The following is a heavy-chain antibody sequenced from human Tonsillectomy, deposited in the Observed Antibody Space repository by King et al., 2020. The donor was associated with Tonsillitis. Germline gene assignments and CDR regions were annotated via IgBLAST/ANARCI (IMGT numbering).Heavy chain of an antibody. CDR1: GFTFSSYA. Sequence: VQLVESGGGLVQPGGSLRLSCAASGFTFSSYAMSWVRQAPGKELEWVSAISGSGGTTYYADSVKGRFTISRDNSKNTLYLQMNSLRAEDTAVYYCANSAWIQLWFALDSWGQGTLVTVSS. J-gene: IGHJ4*02. CDR3: ANSAWIQLWFALDS. D-gene: IGHD5-18*01. V-gene: IGHV3-23*04. CDR2: ISGSGGTT.